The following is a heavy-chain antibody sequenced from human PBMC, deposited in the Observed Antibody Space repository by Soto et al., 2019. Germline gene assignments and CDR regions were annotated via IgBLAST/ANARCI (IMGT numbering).Heavy chain of an antibody. Sequence: QVQLVESGGGVVQPGRSLRLSCAASGFTFSSYGMHWVRQAPGKGLEWVAVIWYDGSNKYYADSVKGRFTISRDNYKNPLYLQMNSLRAEDTAVYYCARGRPTGLFYYYCGMDVWGQGTTVTVSS. CDR3: ARGRPTGLFYYYCGMDV. CDR1: GFTFSSYG. D-gene: IGHD6-6*01. J-gene: IGHJ6*02. CDR2: IWYDGSNK. V-gene: IGHV3-33*01.